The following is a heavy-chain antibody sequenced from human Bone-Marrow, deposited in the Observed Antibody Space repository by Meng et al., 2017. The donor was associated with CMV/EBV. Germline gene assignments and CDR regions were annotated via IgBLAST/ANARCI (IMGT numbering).Heavy chain of an antibody. D-gene: IGHD3-3*01. CDR2: IIPIFGTA. V-gene: IGHV1-69*05. CDR3: ARRKAYDFGVGDYYYGMDV. J-gene: IGHJ6*02. CDR1: GGTFSSYA. Sequence: SVKVSCKASGGTFSSYAISWVRQAPRQGLEWMGGIIPIFGTANYAQKFQGRVTITTDESTSTAYMELSSLRSEDTAVYYCARRKAYDFGVGDYYYGMDVWGQGTTVTVSS.